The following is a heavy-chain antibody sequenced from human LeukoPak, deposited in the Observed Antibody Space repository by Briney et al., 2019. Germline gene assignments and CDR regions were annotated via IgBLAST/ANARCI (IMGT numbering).Heavy chain of an antibody. V-gene: IGHV4-4*02. Sequence: MPSGTLSLTCAVSGGSISGSNWWSWVRQPPGKGLEWIGEIYHSGSTNYNPSLKSRVTISVDTSKNQFSLKLSSVTAADTAVYYCARSPDYYYGSGSTLLFDYWGQGTLATVSS. CDR2: IYHSGST. J-gene: IGHJ4*02. CDR1: GGSISGSNW. CDR3: ARSPDYYYGSGSTLLFDY. D-gene: IGHD3-10*01.